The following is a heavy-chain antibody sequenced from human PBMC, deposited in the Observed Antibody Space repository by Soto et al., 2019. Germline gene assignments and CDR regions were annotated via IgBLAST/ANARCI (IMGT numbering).Heavy chain of an antibody. CDR3: ARELVVVVAATPNYYYYYGMDV. Sequence: QVQLVQSGAEVKKPGSSVKVSCKASGGTFSSYAISWVRQAPGQGLEWMGGISAIFGTANYAQKVQGRVTITADESTSTAYMELSSLRSGDTDVYYCARELVVVVAATPNYYYYYGMDVWGQGTTVTVSS. D-gene: IGHD2-15*01. V-gene: IGHV1-69*01. J-gene: IGHJ6*02. CDR1: GGTFSSYA. CDR2: ISAIFGTA.